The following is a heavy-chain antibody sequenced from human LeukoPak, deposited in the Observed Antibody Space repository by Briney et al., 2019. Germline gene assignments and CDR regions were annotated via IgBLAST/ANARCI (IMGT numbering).Heavy chain of an antibody. CDR3: ARGSRTYSSSGYYFGY. D-gene: IGHD6-13*01. Sequence: SVKVSCKASGGTFSSYAISWVRQAPGQGLEWMGGIIPIFGTANYAQKFQGRVTITADESTSTAYMELRSLRSEDTAVYYCARGSRTYSSSGYYFGYWGQGTLVTVSS. J-gene: IGHJ4*02. CDR2: IIPIFGTA. V-gene: IGHV1-69*13. CDR1: GGTFSSYA.